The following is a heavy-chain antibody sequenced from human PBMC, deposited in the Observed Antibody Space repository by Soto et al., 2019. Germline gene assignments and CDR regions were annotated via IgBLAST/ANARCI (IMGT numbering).Heavy chain of an antibody. Sequence: EVQLVESGGGLVQPGGSLRLSCAASGFTFSDSWMNWVRQAPGKGLEWVAYISADRRETNHVDSVKGRFTISRDNAKNSLYLQMNSLRAEDTAVYYCARKPRLLDSWGQGTLVTVSS. V-gene: IGHV3-7*01. D-gene: IGHD6-6*01. CDR1: GFTFSDSW. CDR3: ARKPRLLDS. CDR2: ISADRRET. J-gene: IGHJ4*02.